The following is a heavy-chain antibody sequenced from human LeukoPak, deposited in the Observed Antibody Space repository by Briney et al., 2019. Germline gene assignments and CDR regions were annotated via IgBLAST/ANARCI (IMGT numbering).Heavy chain of an antibody. CDR2: IYHSGST. Sequence: SETLSLTCTVSGYSISSGYYWGWIRQPPGKGLEWIGSIYHSGSTYYNPSLKSRVTISVDTSKNQFSLKLSSVTAADTAVYYCARHSPVGIYYFDYWGQGTLVTVSS. CDR1: GYSISSGYY. J-gene: IGHJ4*02. D-gene: IGHD1-26*01. CDR3: ARHSPVGIYYFDY. V-gene: IGHV4-38-2*02.